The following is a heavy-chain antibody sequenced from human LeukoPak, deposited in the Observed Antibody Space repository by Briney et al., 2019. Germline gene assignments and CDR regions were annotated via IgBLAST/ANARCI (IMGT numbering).Heavy chain of an antibody. CDR3: AKDSTGSDSAVYDY. Sequence: GGSLRLSCAASGFTFSDYSMSWVSQAQGKGLEWVSSISGGVINTYFADSVKGRFTISRDNSRNTLVLQMNSLRGEDTAVYYCAKDSTGSDSAVYDYWGQGTLVTVSS. CDR2: ISGGVINT. J-gene: IGHJ4*02. D-gene: IGHD1-1*01. V-gene: IGHV3-23*01. CDR1: GFTFSDYS.